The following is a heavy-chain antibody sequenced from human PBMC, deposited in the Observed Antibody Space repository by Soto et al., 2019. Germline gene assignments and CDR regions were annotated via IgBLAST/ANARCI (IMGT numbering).Heavy chain of an antibody. J-gene: IGHJ4*02. CDR1: GYTFTSYG. CDR2: ISAYNGNT. V-gene: IGHV1-18*01. D-gene: IGHD2-21*02. Sequence: QVQLVQSGAEVKKPGASVKVSCKASGYTFTSYGISWVRQAPGQGLEWMGWISAYNGNTNYAQKLQGRVTMTTDTSTSTAYMDLRSLRSADTAVYYCARAPKVVTAVYYFDYWGQGTLVTVSS. CDR3: ARAPKVVTAVYYFDY.